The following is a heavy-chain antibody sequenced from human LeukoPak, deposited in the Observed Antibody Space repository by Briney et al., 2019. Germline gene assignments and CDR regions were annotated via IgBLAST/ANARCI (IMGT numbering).Heavy chain of an antibody. J-gene: IGHJ5*01. CDR3: AKGGSPSHNWFNS. CDR2: IRNDGSYD. V-gene: IGHV3-30*02. CDR1: GFTLSDYG. D-gene: IGHD2-15*01. Sequence: TAGALRLSCAASGFTLSDYGMHWVRQAPGKGLEWVAFIRNDGSYDCYPDSVKGRFTISRVNSRNVLFLQMNSLRAEDTAVYYCAKGGSPSHNWFNSWGQGTLVTVSS.